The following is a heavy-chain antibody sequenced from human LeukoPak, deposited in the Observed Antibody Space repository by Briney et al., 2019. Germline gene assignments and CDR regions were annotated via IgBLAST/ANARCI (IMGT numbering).Heavy chain of an antibody. D-gene: IGHD3-16*01. CDR1: GYTFTGYY. CDR2: INPTSGGT. CDR3: ATALSLADFDY. V-gene: IGHV1-2*02. Sequence: ASVKVSCTASGYTFTGYYMHWVRQAPGQGLEWMGWINPTSGGTNYAQKFQGRVTMTRDTSISTAYMELSSLRSDDAAFYYCATALSLADFDYWGQGTLVTVSS. J-gene: IGHJ4*02.